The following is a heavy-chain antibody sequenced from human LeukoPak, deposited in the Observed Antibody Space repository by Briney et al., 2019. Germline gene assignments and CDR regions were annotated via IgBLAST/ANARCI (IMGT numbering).Heavy chain of an antibody. Sequence: GASVKVSCKASGYTFTSYGISWVRQAPGQGLEWMGWISAYNGNTNYAQKLQGRVTMTTDTSTSTAYMELRSLRSDDTAVYYCAGVLIEQWRVYSATYEPFDYWGQGTLVTVSS. CDR2: ISAYNGNT. CDR1: GYTFTSYG. CDR3: AGVLIEQWRVYSATYEPFDY. J-gene: IGHJ4*02. V-gene: IGHV1-18*01. D-gene: IGHD6-19*01.